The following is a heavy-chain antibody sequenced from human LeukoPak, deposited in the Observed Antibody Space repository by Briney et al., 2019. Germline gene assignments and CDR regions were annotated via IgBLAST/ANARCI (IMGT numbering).Heavy chain of an antibody. CDR2: IKEDGSEN. CDR3: ARGAWGMDV. CDR1: GFTLSSYW. V-gene: IGHV3-7*01. Sequence: GGSLRLSCAASGFTLSSYWMSWVRQAPGKGLEWVANIKEDGSENYYVDSVKGRFTISRDNAKNSLYLQMNSLRAEDTAVYYCARGAWGMDVWGQGTTVTVSS. J-gene: IGHJ6*02.